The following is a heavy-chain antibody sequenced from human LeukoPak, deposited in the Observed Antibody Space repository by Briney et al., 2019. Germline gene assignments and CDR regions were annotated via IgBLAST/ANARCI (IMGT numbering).Heavy chain of an antibody. D-gene: IGHD1-26*01. CDR1: GFTFSRYR. J-gene: IGHJ3*02. Sequence: GGSLRLSCAASGFTFSRYRMHWVRQAPGKGRVWVSRINIDGSDTNYAASVKGRFTISRDNAKNTLYLQMNSLRAEDTAVYYCARDQWGAEDAFDIWGQGTTVTVSS. CDR3: ARDQWGAEDAFDI. CDR2: INIDGSDT. V-gene: IGHV3-74*01.